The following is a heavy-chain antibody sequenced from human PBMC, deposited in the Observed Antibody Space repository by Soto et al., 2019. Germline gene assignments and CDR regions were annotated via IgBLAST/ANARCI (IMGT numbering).Heavy chain of an antibody. D-gene: IGHD1-26*01. CDR3: ARGGAMGVDY. CDR1: GFTFNTHW. Sequence: LGGSLRLSCTASGFTFNTHWMHWVRQAPGKGLVWVSRIYFDGITTNYADSVKGRLTVSRDNAKNTVYLHVNTLRDEDTAVYYCARGGAMGVDYWGQGTLVTGSS. V-gene: IGHV3-74*01. CDR2: IYFDGITT. J-gene: IGHJ4*02.